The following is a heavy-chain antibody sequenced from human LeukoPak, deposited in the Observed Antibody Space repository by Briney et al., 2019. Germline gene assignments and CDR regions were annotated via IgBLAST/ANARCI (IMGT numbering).Heavy chain of an antibody. J-gene: IGHJ6*02. CDR2: IWYDGSNK. Sequence: GGSLRLSCAASGFTFSSYGMHWVRQAPGKGLEWVAVIWYDGSNKYYADSVKGRFTISRDNSKNTLYLQMNSLRAEDTAVYYCARAGYSSGWYYYGMDVWGQGTTVTVSS. V-gene: IGHV3-33*01. CDR3: ARAGYSSGWYYYGMDV. CDR1: GFTFSSYG. D-gene: IGHD6-19*01.